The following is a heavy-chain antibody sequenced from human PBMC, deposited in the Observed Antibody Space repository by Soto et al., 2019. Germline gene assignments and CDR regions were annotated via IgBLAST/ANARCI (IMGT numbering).Heavy chain of an antibody. CDR3: AKVSILTESYHYYAMDV. CDR1: GYTFTGYY. Sequence: ASGKVSCKASGYTFTGYYMHWVRQAPGQGLEWMGWINPNSGGTNYAQKFQGRVTMTRDTSISTAYMELSRLRSDDTAVYYCAKVSILTESYHYYAMDVWGQGTTVTVSS. D-gene: IGHD3-9*01. CDR2: INPNSGGT. J-gene: IGHJ6*02. V-gene: IGHV1-2*02.